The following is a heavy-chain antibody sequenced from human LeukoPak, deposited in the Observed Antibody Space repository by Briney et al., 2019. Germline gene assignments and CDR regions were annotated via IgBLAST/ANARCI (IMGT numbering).Heavy chain of an antibody. J-gene: IGHJ3*02. CDR2: IIPILGIA. D-gene: IGHD2-15*01. CDR1: GGTFSSYA. CDR3: QVGVVGSSAFDT. Sequence: SVKVSCKASGGTFSSYAISWVRQAPGQGLEWMGRIIPILGIANYAQKFQGRVTITADKSTSTAYMELSSLRSEDTAVYYCQVGVVGSSAFDTWGQGTMVTVSP. V-gene: IGHV1-69*04.